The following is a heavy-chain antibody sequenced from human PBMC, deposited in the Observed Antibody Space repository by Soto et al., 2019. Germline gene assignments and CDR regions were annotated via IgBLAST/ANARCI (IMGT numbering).Heavy chain of an antibody. Sequence: SETLSLTCAVYGGSFSGYYWSWIRQPPGKGLEWIGEINHSGSTNYNPSLKSRVTISVDTSKNQFSLKLSSVTAADTAVYYCVRKRSYGLGSDYAVTWFDPRGQGNLVTVSS. CDR1: GGSFSGYY. CDR3: VRKRSYGLGSDYAVTWFDP. V-gene: IGHV4-34*01. CDR2: INHSGST. J-gene: IGHJ5*02. D-gene: IGHD3-10*01.